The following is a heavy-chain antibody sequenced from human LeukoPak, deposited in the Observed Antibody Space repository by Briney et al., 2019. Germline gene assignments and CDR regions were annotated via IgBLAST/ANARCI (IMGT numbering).Heavy chain of an antibody. J-gene: IGHJ4*02. CDR1: GFTFSSYW. D-gene: IGHD6-13*01. CDR2: IKQDGSEK. V-gene: IGHV3-7*01. CDR3: ARDAPGIAAAGTVDY. Sequence: GGSLRLSCAASGFTFSSYWMSCVRQAPGKGREWVANIKQDGSEKYYVDSVKGRFTISRDNAKNSLYLQMNRLRAEDTAVYYCARDAPGIAAAGTVDYWGQGTLVIVSS.